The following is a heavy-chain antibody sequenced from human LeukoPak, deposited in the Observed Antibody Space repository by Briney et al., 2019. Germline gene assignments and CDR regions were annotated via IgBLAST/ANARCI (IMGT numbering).Heavy chain of an antibody. CDR1: GFTFSNAW. Sequence: GGSLRLPCAASGFTFSNAWMSWVRQAPGKGLEWVGRIKSKTDGGTTDYAAPVKGRFTISRDDSKNTLYLQMNSLKTEDTAVYYCTTRLRYFDWLLSLYNWFDPWGQGTLVTVSP. D-gene: IGHD3-9*01. CDR3: TTRLRYFDWLLSLYNWFDP. V-gene: IGHV3-15*01. CDR2: IKSKTDGGTT. J-gene: IGHJ5*02.